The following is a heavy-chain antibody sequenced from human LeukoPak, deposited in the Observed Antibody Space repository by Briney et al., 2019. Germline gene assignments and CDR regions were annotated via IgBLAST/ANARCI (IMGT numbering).Heavy chain of an antibody. Sequence: PGGSLRLSCAASGFTFSNYWMHWVRQAPGKGLVWVSRIKSDGSSTSYADSVKGRFTISRDNSKNTLYLQMNSLRAEDTAVYYCAKDRAIYYDSSGYYGYWGQGTLVTVSS. V-gene: IGHV3-74*01. CDR1: GFTFSNYW. J-gene: IGHJ4*02. D-gene: IGHD3-22*01. CDR3: AKDRAIYYDSSGYYGY. CDR2: IKSDGSST.